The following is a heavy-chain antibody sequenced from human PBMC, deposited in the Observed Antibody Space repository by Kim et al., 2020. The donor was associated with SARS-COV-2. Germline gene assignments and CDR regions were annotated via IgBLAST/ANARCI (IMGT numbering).Heavy chain of an antibody. CDR3: AEGIAAAGTPFDI. D-gene: IGHD6-13*01. Sequence: YAQKFRGRVTRTRDTSITTAYMELSGLRSDDTAVYYCAEGIAAAGTPFDIWGQGTMVTVSS. V-gene: IGHV1-2*02. J-gene: IGHJ3*02.